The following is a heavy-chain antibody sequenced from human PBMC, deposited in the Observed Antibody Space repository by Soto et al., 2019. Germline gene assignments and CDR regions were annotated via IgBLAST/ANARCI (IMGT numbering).Heavy chain of an antibody. Sequence: ASVKVSCKASGGTFSSYAISWVRQAPGQGLEWMGGIIPIFGTANYAQKFQGRVTITADESTSTAYMELSSLRSEDTAVYYCAKNRSPGGSGPNYFDYWGQGTLVTVSS. CDR1: GGTFSSYA. V-gene: IGHV1-69*13. CDR2: IIPIFGTA. J-gene: IGHJ4*01. D-gene: IGHD6-19*01. CDR3: AKNRSPGGSGPNYFDY.